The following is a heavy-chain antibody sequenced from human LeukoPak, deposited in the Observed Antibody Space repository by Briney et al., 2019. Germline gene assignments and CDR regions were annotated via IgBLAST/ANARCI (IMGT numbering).Heavy chain of an antibody. CDR2: IIPIFGTA. CDR3: ARVFFGSGSYRYFDY. V-gene: IGHV1-69*13. CDR1: GGTFSSYA. J-gene: IGHJ4*02. Sequence: SVKVSCKASGGTFSSYAISWVRQAPGQGLEWMGGIIPIFGTANYAQKFQGRVTITADESTSTAYMELSSLRSEDTAVYYCARVFFGSGSYRYFDYWGQGTLVTVSS. D-gene: IGHD3-10*01.